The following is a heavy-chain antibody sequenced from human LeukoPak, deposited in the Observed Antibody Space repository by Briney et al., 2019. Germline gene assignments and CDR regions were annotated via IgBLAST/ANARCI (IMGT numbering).Heavy chain of an antibody. CDR2: INPSGEST. CDR3: ARGSSAAPGQASWFDP. J-gene: IGHJ5*02. V-gene: IGHV1-46*01. Sequence: ASVKVSCKASGDTFTTYYMHWVRQAPGQGLEWMGIINPSGESTNYAQKFQGRVTMTRDTSTSTVYMDLSSLRSEDTAVYYCARGSSAAPGQASWFDPWGQGTLVTVSS. CDR1: GDTFTTYY. D-gene: IGHD2-2*01.